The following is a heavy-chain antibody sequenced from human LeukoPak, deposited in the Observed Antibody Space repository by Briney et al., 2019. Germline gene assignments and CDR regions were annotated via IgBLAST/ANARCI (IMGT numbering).Heavy chain of an antibody. J-gene: IGHJ4*02. D-gene: IGHD5-24*01. Sequence: PSETLSLTRDVPGVSISGTNYYWGWIRQPPGMGLEWIGSIHYRLPTFYNPLIKSRVTISVDTSKNQISLRLRSVTAADTAVYYCARHEEEDGYNAKTPDYWGQGTLVTVSS. V-gene: IGHV4-39*01. CDR2: IHYRLPT. CDR1: GVSISGTNYY. CDR3: ARHEEEDGYNAKTPDY.